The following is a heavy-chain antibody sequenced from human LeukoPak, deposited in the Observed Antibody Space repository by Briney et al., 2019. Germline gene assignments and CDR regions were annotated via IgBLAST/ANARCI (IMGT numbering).Heavy chain of an antibody. V-gene: IGHV4-59*10. CDR2: IYTSGST. J-gene: IGHJ4*02. Sequence: ETLSLTCAVYGESFSGFYWSWIRQPAGKGLEWIGRIYTSGSTNYNPSLKSRVTMSVDTSKNQFSLKLSSVTAADTAVYYCARGPSQWLEEYYFDYWGQGTLVTVSS. CDR1: GESFSGFY. D-gene: IGHD6-19*01. CDR3: ARGPSQWLEEYYFDY.